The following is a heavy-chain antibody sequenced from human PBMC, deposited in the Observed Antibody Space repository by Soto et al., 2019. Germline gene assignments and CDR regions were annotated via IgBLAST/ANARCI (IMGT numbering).Heavy chain of an antibody. CDR3: ARGGSGSYYLRLDY. J-gene: IGHJ4*02. CDR1: GGTFSSYT. Sequence: ASVKVSCKASGGTFSSYTISWVRQAPGQGLEWMGRIISILGIANYAQKFQGRVTITADKSTSTAYMELSSLRSEDTAVYYCARGGSGSYYLRLDYWGQGTLVTVSS. D-gene: IGHD3-10*01. CDR2: IISILGIA. V-gene: IGHV1-69*02.